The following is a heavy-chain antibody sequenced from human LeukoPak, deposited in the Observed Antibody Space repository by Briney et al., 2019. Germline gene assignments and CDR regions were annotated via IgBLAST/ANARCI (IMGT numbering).Heavy chain of an antibody. D-gene: IGHD4-23*01. CDR2: ITPIFGTA. J-gene: IGHJ4*02. Sequence: ASVTVSCKASGGTFRSNAISWVRQAPGQGLEWMGGITPIFGTANYAQKFQGRVTITAVESMSTAYMELSSLRSEDTAVYYCARGWPAETTVVTPYNYWGQGTLVTVSS. CDR3: ARGWPAETTVVTPYNY. CDR1: GGTFRSNA. V-gene: IGHV1-69*13.